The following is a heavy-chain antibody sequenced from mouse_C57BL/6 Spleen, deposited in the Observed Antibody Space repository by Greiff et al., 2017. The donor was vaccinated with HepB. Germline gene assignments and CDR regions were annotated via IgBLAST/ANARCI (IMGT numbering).Heavy chain of an antibody. V-gene: IGHV1-55*01. CDR1: GYTFTSYW. D-gene: IGHD3-2*02. J-gene: IGHJ2*01. CDR3: ARGEDSSGLFDY. CDR2: IYPGSGST. Sequence: QVQLQQPGAELVKPGASVKMSCKASGYTFTSYWITWVKQRPGQGLEWIGDIYPGSGSTNYNEKFKSKATLTVDTSSSTAYMQLSSLTSEDSAVYYCARGEDSSGLFDYWGQGTTLTVSS.